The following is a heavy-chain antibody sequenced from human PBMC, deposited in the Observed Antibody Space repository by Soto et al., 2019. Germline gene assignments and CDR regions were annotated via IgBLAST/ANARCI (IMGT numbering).Heavy chain of an antibody. J-gene: IGHJ4*02. CDR3: ARAGYYDSSGYYSDY. CDR1: GGSISSGDYY. V-gene: IGHV4-30-4*01. Sequence: SLTCTVSGGSISSGDYYWSWIRQPPGKGLEWIGYIYYSGSTYYNPSLKSRVTISVDTSKNQFSLKLSSVTAADTAVYYCARAGYYDSSGYYSDYWGQGTLVTVSS. CDR2: IYYSGST. D-gene: IGHD3-22*01.